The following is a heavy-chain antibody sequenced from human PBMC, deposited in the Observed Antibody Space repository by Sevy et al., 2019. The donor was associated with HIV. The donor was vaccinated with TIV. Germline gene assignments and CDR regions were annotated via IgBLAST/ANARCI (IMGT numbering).Heavy chain of an antibody. Sequence: GGSLRLSCAASGFTFSSYWMSRVRQAPWKGLEWVANIKQDGSEKYYVDSVKGRFTISRDNAKNSLYLQMNSLRADDTAVYYCGRDFSTGYILTGTTNWFDPWGQGTLVTVSS. D-gene: IGHD3-9*01. CDR1: GFTFSSYW. CDR2: IKQDGSEK. J-gene: IGHJ5*02. CDR3: GRDFSTGYILTGTTNWFDP. V-gene: IGHV3-7*01.